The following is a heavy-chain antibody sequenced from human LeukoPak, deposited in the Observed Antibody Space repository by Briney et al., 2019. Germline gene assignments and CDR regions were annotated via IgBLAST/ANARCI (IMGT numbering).Heavy chain of an antibody. CDR2: IRKEREGGTT. V-gene: IGHV3-49*04. Sequence: GGSLRLSCTASGLTFADSALSWVRQAPGKGLEWVGFIRKEREGGTTEYAASVKGRFTISRDDSKSIAYLQMNSLKTEDTGVYYCIKVALWWPADYWGQGTLVTVSS. CDR3: IKVALWWPADY. CDR1: GLTFADSA. D-gene: IGHD2-21*01. J-gene: IGHJ4*02.